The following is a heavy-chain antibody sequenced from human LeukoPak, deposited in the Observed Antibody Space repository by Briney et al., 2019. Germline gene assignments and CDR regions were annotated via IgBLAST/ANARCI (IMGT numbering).Heavy chain of an antibody. V-gene: IGHV1-2*02. CDR2: INPNSGGT. CDR1: GYAFTGYY. J-gene: IGHJ5*02. D-gene: IGHD6-13*01. Sequence: GASVKVSCKASGYAFTGYYIYWVRQAPGQGLEWMGWINPNSGGTNYAQKFQGRVTMTRDTSIFTAYLELSSLRSDDTAMYYCARMWSTATSGWNWLDPWGQGTLVTVSS. CDR3: ARMWSTATSGWNWLDP.